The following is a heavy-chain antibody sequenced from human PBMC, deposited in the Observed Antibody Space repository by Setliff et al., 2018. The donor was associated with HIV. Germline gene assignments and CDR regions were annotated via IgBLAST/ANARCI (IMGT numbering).Heavy chain of an antibody. V-gene: IGHV3-20*04. CDR2: ISWDGIKT. D-gene: IGHD3-3*01. Sequence: TGGSLRLSCVGSGFMFNDYGMSWVRQAPGKGLEWVAGISWDGIKTTYGDSVRGRFTISRDNVEKSVYLQMNRLRNEDTARYYCASVSDFWSVSFGYWGQGALVTVSS. CDR3: ASVSDFWSVSFGY. CDR1: GFMFNDYG. J-gene: IGHJ4*02.